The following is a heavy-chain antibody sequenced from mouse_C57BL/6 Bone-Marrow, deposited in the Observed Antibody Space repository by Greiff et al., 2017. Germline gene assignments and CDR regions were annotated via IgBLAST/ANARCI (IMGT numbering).Heavy chain of an antibody. CDR2: ISSGSSTI. CDR3: ARSSQYSQAFDY. J-gene: IGHJ2*01. CDR1: GFTFSDYG. D-gene: IGHD3-2*02. Sequence: EVQVVESGGGLVKPGGSLKLSCAASGFTFSDYGMHWVRQAPEKGLEWVAYISSGSSTIYYADTVKGRFTISRDNAKNTLFLQMSSLRSEDTAMYYCARSSQYSQAFDYWGQGTTLTVSS. V-gene: IGHV5-17*01.